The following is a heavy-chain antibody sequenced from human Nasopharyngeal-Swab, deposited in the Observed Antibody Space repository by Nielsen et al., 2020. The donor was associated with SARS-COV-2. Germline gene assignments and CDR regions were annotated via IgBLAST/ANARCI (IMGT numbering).Heavy chain of an antibody. D-gene: IGHD6-13*01. Sequence: SETLSLTCAVYGGSFSGYYWSWIRQPPGKGLEWIGEINHSGSTNYNPSLKSRVTISVDTSKNQFSLKLSSVTAADTAVYYCARCIAAAGPAPDYWGQGTLVT. CDR1: GGSFSGYY. J-gene: IGHJ4*02. V-gene: IGHV4-34*01. CDR2: INHSGST. CDR3: ARCIAAAGPAPDY.